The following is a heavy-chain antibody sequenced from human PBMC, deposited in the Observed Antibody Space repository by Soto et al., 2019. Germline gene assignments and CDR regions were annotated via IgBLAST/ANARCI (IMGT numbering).Heavy chain of an antibody. CDR1: GFTFSSYA. V-gene: IGHV3-23*01. CDR2: ISGSGGST. Sequence: GRSLRLSCAASGFTFSSYAMSWVRQAPGKGLEWVSAISGSGGSTYYADSVKGRFTISRDNSKNTLYLQMNSLRAEDTAVYYCAKDLTTVTWISNYYYYCMDVWGQGTTVTVSS. CDR3: AKDLTTVTWISNYYYYCMDV. J-gene: IGHJ6*02. D-gene: IGHD4-17*01.